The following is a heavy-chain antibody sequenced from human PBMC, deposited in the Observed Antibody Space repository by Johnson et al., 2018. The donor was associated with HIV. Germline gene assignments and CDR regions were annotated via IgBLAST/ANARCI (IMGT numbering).Heavy chain of an antibody. CDR2: INSDGSST. Sequence: VQLVEAGGGLVQPGGSLRLSCAASGFTFSFYWMHWVRQVPGKGLVWFSRINSDGSSTSYADSVKGRFPISRDHAKNTLYLQVHSLRAKDTALYYCARAGPYCSGGSCYSPDAFDIWGQGTMVTVSS. CDR1: GFTFSFYW. V-gene: IGHV3-74*02. CDR3: ARAGPYCSGGSCYSPDAFDI. D-gene: IGHD2-15*01. J-gene: IGHJ3*02.